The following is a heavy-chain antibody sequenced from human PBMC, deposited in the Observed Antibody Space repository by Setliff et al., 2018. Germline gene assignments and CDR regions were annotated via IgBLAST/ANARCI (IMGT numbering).Heavy chain of an antibody. D-gene: IGHD3-9*01. CDR2: FDPEDGET. CDR1: GYTLTELS. Sequence: ASLKVSCKVSGYTLTELSMHWVRQAPGKGLEWMGGFDPEDGETIYAQKFQGRVTMTEDTSTDTAYMELSSLRSEDTAVYYCATESLLRYFDLVGNPYAFDIWGQGTMVTVSS. J-gene: IGHJ3*02. V-gene: IGHV1-24*01. CDR3: ATESLLRYFDLVGNPYAFDI.